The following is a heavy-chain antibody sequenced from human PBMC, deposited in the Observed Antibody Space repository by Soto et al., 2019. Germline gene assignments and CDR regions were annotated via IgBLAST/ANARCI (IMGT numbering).Heavy chain of an antibody. V-gene: IGHV5-51*01. CDR2: IYPGDSDT. Sequence: GESLKISCKGSGDSFTSYWIGWVRQMPGKGLEWMGIIYPGDSDTRYSPSFQGQVTISADKSISTAYLQWSSLKASDTAMYYCARNGAPGYCSSTSCSKAYYYYYGMDVWGQGTTVTVSS. J-gene: IGHJ6*02. CDR3: ARNGAPGYCSSTSCSKAYYYYYGMDV. D-gene: IGHD2-2*03. CDR1: GDSFTSYW.